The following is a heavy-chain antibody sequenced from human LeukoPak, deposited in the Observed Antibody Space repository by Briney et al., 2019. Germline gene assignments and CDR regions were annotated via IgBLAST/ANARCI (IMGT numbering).Heavy chain of an antibody. CDR3: AKGANYYGSGSYFDY. CDR1: GFTFDDYA. J-gene: IGHJ4*02. V-gene: IGHV3-43*02. D-gene: IGHD3-10*01. Sequence: PGGSLRLSCAASGFTFDDYAMHWVRQAPGKGLEWVSLISGDGDSTYFADSVKGRFTISRDNRKNSLYLQTNSLRTEDTALYYCAKGANYYGSGSYFDYWGQGALVTVSS. CDR2: ISGDGDST.